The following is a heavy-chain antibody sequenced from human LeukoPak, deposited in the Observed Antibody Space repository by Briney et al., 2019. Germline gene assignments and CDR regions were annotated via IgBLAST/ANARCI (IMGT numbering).Heavy chain of an antibody. CDR2: IIPIFGTA. D-gene: IGHD3-10*01. CDR3: ARGDYYGSGSYYLIDY. V-gene: IGHV1-69*01. Sequence: ASVKVSCKASGGTFSSYAISWVRQAPGQGLEWMGGIIPIFGTANYAQKFQGRVTITADESTSTAYMELSSLRSEDTAVYYCARGDYYGSGSYYLIDYWGQGTLVTVSS. CDR1: GGTFSSYA. J-gene: IGHJ4*02.